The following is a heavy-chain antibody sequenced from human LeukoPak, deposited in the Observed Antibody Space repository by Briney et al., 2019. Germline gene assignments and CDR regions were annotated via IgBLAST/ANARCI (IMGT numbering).Heavy chain of an antibody. D-gene: IGHD5-24*01. CDR2: IGASGEST. V-gene: IGHV3-23*01. Sequence: GGSLRLSCAASGFTFSVAAMTWVRQAPGKGLEWVSLIGASGESTYYADSVKGRFTISRDNSKNTLPLQMNSLRVEDTAMYFCAKDIQLSTWGLGTMVTVSS. CDR3: AKDIQLST. J-gene: IGHJ3*01. CDR1: GFTFSVAA.